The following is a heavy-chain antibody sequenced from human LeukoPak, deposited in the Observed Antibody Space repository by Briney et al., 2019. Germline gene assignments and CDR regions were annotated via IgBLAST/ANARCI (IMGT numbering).Heavy chain of an antibody. CDR3: AKDPDCTSGICYTFFDY. J-gene: IGHJ4*02. CDR2: ISGSGGST. V-gene: IGHV3-23*01. D-gene: IGHD2-8*01. Sequence: PGGSLRLSCAASRFIFNSYAMNWVRQAPGKGLEWVSAISGSGGSTYYADSVKGRFTISRDNSKNTLYLQMNSLRAEDTAVYYCAKDPDCTSGICYTFFDYWGQGTLVTVSS. CDR1: RFIFNSYA.